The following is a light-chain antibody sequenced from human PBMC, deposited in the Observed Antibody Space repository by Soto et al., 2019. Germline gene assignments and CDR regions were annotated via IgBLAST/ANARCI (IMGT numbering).Light chain of an antibody. CDR1: QTIRSW. V-gene: IGKV1-5*01. CDR3: QQYHSYYRT. Sequence: DIQMTQSPSTLSGSVGDRVTITCRASQTIRSWLAWYQQKPGKAPNLLIYAASTLKSGVPSRFSGNGSETEFTLTISSLQPDDFATYYCQQYHSYYRTFGQGTKVDIK. CDR2: AAS. J-gene: IGKJ2*01.